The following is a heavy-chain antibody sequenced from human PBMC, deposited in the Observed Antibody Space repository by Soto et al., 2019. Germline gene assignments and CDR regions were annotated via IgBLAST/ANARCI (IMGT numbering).Heavy chain of an antibody. V-gene: IGHV3-15*07. CDR1: GFTCSNAW. D-gene: IGHD3-22*01. CDR2: IKSKTDGGTT. J-gene: IGHJ4*02. CDR3: TTEGYYYDSSGYSDSYDY. Sequence: EVQLVESGGGLVKPGGSLRLSCAASGFTCSNAWMNWVRQAPGKGLEWVGRIKSKTDGGTTDYAAPVKGRFTISRDDSKNTLYLQMNSLKTEDTAVYYCTTEGYYYDSSGYSDSYDYWGQGTLVTVSS.